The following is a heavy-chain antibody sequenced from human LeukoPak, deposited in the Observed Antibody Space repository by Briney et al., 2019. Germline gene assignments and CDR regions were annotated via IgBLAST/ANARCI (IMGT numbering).Heavy chain of an antibody. CDR2: IIPILGIA. V-gene: IGHV1-69*04. CDR1: GGTFSSYA. CDR3: ATHTAYGTWLDY. Sequence: SVKVSCKASGGTFSSYAISWMRQAPGQGLEWMGRIIPILGIANYAQKFQGRVAITADKSTSTAYMELSSLRSEDTAVYYCATHTAYGTWLDYWGQGTLVTVSS. D-gene: IGHD5-18*01. J-gene: IGHJ4*02.